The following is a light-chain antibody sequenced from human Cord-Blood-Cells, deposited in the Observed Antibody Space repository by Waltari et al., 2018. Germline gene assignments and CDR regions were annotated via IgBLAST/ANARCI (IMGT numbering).Light chain of an antibody. J-gene: IGLJ2*01. V-gene: IGLV2-23*02. CDR2: EVS. Sequence: QSALTQPASVSGSPGQSITISCTGTSSDVGSYNLVSWYQRHPGKAPKLRIYEVSKRPSGGANRFSGSKSGNTASLTISGLQAEDEADYYCCSYAGSRLVGGGTKVTVL. CDR3: CSYAGSRL. CDR1: SSDVGSYNL.